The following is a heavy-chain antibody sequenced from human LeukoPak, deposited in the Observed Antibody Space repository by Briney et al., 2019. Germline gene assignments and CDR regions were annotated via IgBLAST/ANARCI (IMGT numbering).Heavy chain of an antibody. Sequence: KTSETLSLTCTVSGGSISSYYWSWIRQPPGKGLEWIGYIYYSGSTNYNPSLKSRVTISVDTSKNQFSLKLSSVTAADTAVYYCARGWTTVPSAFDIWGQGTMVTVSS. D-gene: IGHD4-11*01. CDR3: ARGWTTVPSAFDI. CDR1: GGSISSYY. V-gene: IGHV4-59*01. CDR2: IYYSGST. J-gene: IGHJ3*02.